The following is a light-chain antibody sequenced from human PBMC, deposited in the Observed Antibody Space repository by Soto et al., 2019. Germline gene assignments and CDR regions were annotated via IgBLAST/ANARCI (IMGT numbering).Light chain of an antibody. CDR3: QQYGTSPYT. CDR2: GAS. V-gene: IGKV3-20*01. J-gene: IGKJ2*01. CDR1: QSVSSSF. Sequence: EIVLTQSPGTLSLSPGERATLSCRASQSVSSSFLAWYQQKPGQTPRLLIYGASNRATGIPDRFSGSGSGTDFPLTISRLGPEDFAVYYCQQYGTSPYTFGQGTKLEIK.